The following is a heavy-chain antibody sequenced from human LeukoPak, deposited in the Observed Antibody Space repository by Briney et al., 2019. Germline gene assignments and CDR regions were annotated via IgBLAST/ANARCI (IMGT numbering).Heavy chain of an antibody. V-gene: IGHV1-2*06. J-gene: IGHJ4*02. CDR2: INPNSGGT. D-gene: IGHD6-19*01. CDR1: GYTFTGYY. CDR3: GRGPIKQWLWFPPDY. Sequence: ASVKVSCKASGYTFTGYYMHWVRQAPGQGLEWMGRINPNSGGTNYAQKFQGRVTMTRDTSISTAYMELSRLRSDDTAVYYCGRGPIKQWLWFPPDYWGQGTLVTVSS.